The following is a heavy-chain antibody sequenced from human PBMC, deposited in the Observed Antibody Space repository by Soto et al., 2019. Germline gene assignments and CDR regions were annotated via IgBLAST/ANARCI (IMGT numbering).Heavy chain of an antibody. V-gene: IGHV1-18*04. CDR1: GYTFTSYG. J-gene: IGHJ4*02. Sequence: GASVKVSCKASGYTFTSYGISWVRQAPGQGLEWMGWISAYNGNTNYAQKLQGRVTMTTDTSTSTAYMELRSLRSDDTDVYYCARDSNSVTMVPQADYWGQGTLVTVSS. CDR3: ARDSNSVTMVPQADY. CDR2: ISAYNGNT. D-gene: IGHD3-10*01.